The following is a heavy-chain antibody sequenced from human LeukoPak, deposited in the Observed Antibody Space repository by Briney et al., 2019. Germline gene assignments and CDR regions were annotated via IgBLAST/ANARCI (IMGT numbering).Heavy chain of an antibody. CDR2: TYYRSTWYN. Sequence: SQTLSLTCAISGDSVSSDSVTWNWIRQSPPRGLEWLGRTYYRSTWYNDYAVSVRGRITVNPDTSKNQFSLHLNSVTPEDTAVYYCARRLTQYDCFDPWGQGILVTVSS. V-gene: IGHV6-1*01. J-gene: IGHJ5*02. CDR1: GDSVSSDSVT. CDR3: ARRLTQYDCFDP. D-gene: IGHD2-2*01.